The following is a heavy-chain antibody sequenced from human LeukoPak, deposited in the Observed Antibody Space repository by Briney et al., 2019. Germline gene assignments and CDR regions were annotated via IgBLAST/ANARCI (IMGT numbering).Heavy chain of an antibody. Sequence: TGGSLRLSCAASGFTFSDYYMSWIRQAPGKGLEWVSYISSSGRTIYYADSVKGRFTSSRNNAKNSLYLQMKSLRAEDTAVYYCERAGGTDGSYRYLVDVWGKGTPVTVSS. CDR3: ERAGGTDGSYRYLVDV. CDR1: GFTFSDYY. J-gene: IGHJ6*04. D-gene: IGHD3-16*02. V-gene: IGHV3-11*04. CDR2: ISSSGRTI.